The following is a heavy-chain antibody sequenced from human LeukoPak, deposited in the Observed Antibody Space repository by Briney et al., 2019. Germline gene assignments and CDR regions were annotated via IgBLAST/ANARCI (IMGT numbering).Heavy chain of an antibody. J-gene: IGHJ4*02. V-gene: IGHV3-23*01. CDR3: AKERLTTTTFDS. D-gene: IGHD4-11*01. Sequence: GGSLRLSCAASGFTFSTYAMSWVRQAPGKGLEWVSLISGSGGSTYYADSVKGRFTIPRDNGKNTLSLQMNSLRAEDTALYYCAKERLTTTTFDSWGRGTLVTVSS. CDR1: GFTFSTYA. CDR2: ISGSGGST.